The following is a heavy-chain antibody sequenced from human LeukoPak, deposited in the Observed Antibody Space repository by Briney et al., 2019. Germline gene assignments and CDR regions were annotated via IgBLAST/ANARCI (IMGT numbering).Heavy chain of an antibody. CDR2: ISTTSSSSYI. CDR1: GFTFSRYA. CDR3: SRVKAGNSYMDV. V-gene: IGHV3-21*01. Sequence: GGSLRLSCAASGFTFSRYAMNWVRQAPGKGLEWVSSISTTSSSSYIHYADSMKGRFTISRDNAKSSLYLQMNSLRAEDTAVYYCSRVKAGNSYMDVWGKGTTVTVSS. J-gene: IGHJ6*03.